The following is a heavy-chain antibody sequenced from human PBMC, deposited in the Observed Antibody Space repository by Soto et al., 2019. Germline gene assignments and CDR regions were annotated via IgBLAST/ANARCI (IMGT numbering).Heavy chain of an antibody. CDR1: CGSISSYY. D-gene: IGHD6-13*01. CDR3: ARDSSSWRLPVGWFDP. Sequence: KPSETLSLTCTVSCGSISSYYWSWIRQPPGKGLEWIGYIYYSGSTNYNPSLKSRVTISVDTSKNQFSLKLSSVTAADTAVYYCARDSSSWRLPVGWFDPWGQGTLVTVSS. J-gene: IGHJ5*02. CDR2: IYYSGST. V-gene: IGHV4-59*01.